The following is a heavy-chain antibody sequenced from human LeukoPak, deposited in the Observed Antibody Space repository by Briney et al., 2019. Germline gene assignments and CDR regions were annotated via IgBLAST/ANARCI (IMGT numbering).Heavy chain of an antibody. V-gene: IGHV4-39*01. CDR1: GDSVSSSDYY. CDR3: ARGSSGYTAMVTNYFDY. CDR2: IYYNGIT. D-gene: IGHD5-18*01. Sequence: SETLSLTCAVSGDSVSSSDYYWGWIRQPPGKGLEWTGTIYYNGITYYNPSLKSRVIISIDTSKNEFSLKLSSVTAADTAVYYCARGSSGYTAMVTNYFDYWGQGTLVTVSS. J-gene: IGHJ4*02.